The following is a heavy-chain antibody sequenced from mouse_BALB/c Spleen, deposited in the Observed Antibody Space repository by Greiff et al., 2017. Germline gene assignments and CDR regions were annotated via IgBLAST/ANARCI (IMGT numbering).Heavy chain of an antibody. J-gene: IGHJ3*01. Sequence: VQRVESGPELVRPGVSVKISCKGSGYTFTDYAMHWVKQSHAKSLEWIGVISTYYGNTNYNQKFKGKATMTVDKSSSTAYMELARLTSEDSAIYYCAREDYYGSSFWFAYWGQGTLVTVSA. CDR2: ISTYYGNT. D-gene: IGHD1-1*01. V-gene: IGHV1-67*01. CDR3: AREDYYGSSFWFAY. CDR1: GYTFTDYA.